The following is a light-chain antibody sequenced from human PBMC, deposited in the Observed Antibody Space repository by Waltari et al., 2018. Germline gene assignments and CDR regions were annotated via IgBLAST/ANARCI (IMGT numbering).Light chain of an antibody. V-gene: IGLV2-8*01. CDR2: EVN. CDR3: SSYAGSNTFV. J-gene: IGLJ1*01. Sequence: QSALTQPLSASGSPGQSVPIPCPGTSSDIGTYNYVSWYQQHPGKAPKLMIYEVNQRPSGVPDRFSGSKSGNTASLTVSGLQAEDEADYYCSSYAGSNTFVFGTGTKVTVL. CDR1: SSDIGTYNY.